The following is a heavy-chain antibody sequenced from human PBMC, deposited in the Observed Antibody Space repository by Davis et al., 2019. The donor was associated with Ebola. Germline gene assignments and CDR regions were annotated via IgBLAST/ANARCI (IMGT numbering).Heavy chain of an antibody. CDR1: GFTFSSYS. J-gene: IGHJ3*02. CDR2: VGGGGGFT. V-gene: IGHV3-23*01. D-gene: IGHD1-26*01. CDR3: AKDTSNIWFDI. Sequence: GESLKISCAASGFTFSSYSMNWVRQAPGKGLEWVASVGGGGGFTYYADSVKGRFTISRDNSKNTLYLQMNGLRVEDTAIYYCAKDTSNIWFDIWGQGTMVTVSS.